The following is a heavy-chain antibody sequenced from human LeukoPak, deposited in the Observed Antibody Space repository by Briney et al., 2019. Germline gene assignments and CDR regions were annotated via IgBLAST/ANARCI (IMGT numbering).Heavy chain of an antibody. D-gene: IGHD3-10*01. J-gene: IGHJ4*02. V-gene: IGHV4-38-2*02. CDR3: ARDRGYPFDY. Sequence: SETLSLTCTVSGYSISSGYYWGWIRQPPGKGLEWIGSIYHSGSTYYNPSLKSRVTISVDTSKNQFSLKLSSVTVADTAVYYCARDRGYPFDYWGQGTLVTVSS. CDR1: GYSISSGYY. CDR2: IYHSGST.